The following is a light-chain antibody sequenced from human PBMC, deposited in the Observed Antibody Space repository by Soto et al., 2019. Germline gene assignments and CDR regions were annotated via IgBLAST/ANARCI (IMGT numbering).Light chain of an antibody. J-gene: IGKJ1*01. V-gene: IGKV1-5*03. Sequence: DIQMTECASILFASVGDRFTIICRASQSISSWLAWYQQKAGKAPKLLISKASNLDSGVPSRFSGSGSGTEFNLTISSLQPEDFATYYCQQYNSFIWTFGQGTKVDIK. CDR2: KAS. CDR1: QSISSW. CDR3: QQYNSFIWT.